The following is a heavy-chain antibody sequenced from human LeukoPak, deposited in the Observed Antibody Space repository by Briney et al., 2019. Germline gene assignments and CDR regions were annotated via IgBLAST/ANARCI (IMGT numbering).Heavy chain of an antibody. J-gene: IGHJ5*02. D-gene: IGHD6-19*01. V-gene: IGHV3-23*01. CDR3: AKDLRKWLARGRFDP. Sequence: PGGSLRLSCAASGFTFSSYGMSWVRQAPGKGLEWVSAISGSGGSTYYADSVKGRFTISRDNSKNTLYLQMNSLRAEDTAVYYCAKDLRKWLARGRFDPWGQGTLVTVSS. CDR1: GFTFSSYG. CDR2: ISGSGGST.